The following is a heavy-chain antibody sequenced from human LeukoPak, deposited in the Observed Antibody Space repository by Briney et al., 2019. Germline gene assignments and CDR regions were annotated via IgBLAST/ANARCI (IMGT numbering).Heavy chain of an antibody. Sequence: GGSLRLSCAASGFTFSIYTMNWVRQAPGKGLEWVSSITSSSSYIYYADSVKGRFTISRDNAKNSLYLQMNSLRAEDTAVYYCARERGYCTNGVCYTEDYYCYYMDVWGKGTTVTVSS. D-gene: IGHD2-8*01. CDR1: GFTFSIYT. CDR3: ARERGYCTNGVCYTEDYYCYYMDV. J-gene: IGHJ6*03. CDR2: ITSSSSYI. V-gene: IGHV3-21*01.